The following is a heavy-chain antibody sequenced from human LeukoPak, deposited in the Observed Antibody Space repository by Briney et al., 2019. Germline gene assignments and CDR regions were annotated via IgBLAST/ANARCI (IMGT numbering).Heavy chain of an antibody. CDR2: INPNSGGT. CDR3: AREGSSSWYTSWFDP. D-gene: IGHD6-13*01. Sequence: ASVKVSCKASGYTFTGYYMHWVRQAPGQGLEWMGWINPNSGGTNDAQKFQGRVTMTRDTSISTAYMELSRLRSDDTAVYYCAREGSSSWYTSWFDPWGQGTLVTVSS. J-gene: IGHJ5*01. V-gene: IGHV1-2*02. CDR1: GYTFTGYY.